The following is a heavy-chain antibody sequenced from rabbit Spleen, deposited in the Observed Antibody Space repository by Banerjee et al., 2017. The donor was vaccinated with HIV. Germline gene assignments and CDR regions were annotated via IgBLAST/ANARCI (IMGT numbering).Heavy chain of an antibody. CDR1: GFSFSGSYW. V-gene: IGHV1S45*01. CDR3: ARDRYPGSSDYPFNL. CDR2: MNTISGRT. D-gene: IGHD8-1*01. J-gene: IGHJ4*01. Sequence: QQQLEESGGDLVKPGASLTLTCTASGFSFSGSYWICGVRQAPGRGLELIAYMNTISGRTYYATWAKGRFTISKTSSTTVTLQMTSLTAADTATYFCARDRYPGSSDYPFNLWGQGTLVTVS.